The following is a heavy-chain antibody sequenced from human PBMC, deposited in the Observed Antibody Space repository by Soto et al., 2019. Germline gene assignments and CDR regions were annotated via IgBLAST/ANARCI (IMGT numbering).Heavy chain of an antibody. CDR3: AKDLAAVAAHYFAY. CDR1: GFTFSSYG. J-gene: IGHJ4*02. D-gene: IGHD6-19*01. CDR2: ISYDGSNK. Sequence: QVQLVESGGGVVQPGRSLRLSCAASGFTFSSYGMHWVRQAPGKGLEWVAVISYDGSNKYYADSVKGRFTISRDNSKNPLYLQMNSLRAEDTAVYYCAKDLAAVAAHYFAYWGQGTLVTVSS. V-gene: IGHV3-30*18.